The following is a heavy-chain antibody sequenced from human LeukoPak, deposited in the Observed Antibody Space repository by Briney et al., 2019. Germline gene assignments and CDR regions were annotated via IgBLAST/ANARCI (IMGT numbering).Heavy chain of an antibody. V-gene: IGHV3-53*01. J-gene: IGHJ4*02. CDR3: ARAPNWRFDH. Sequence: GGSLRLSCAASGFSVSSIYMNWVRQAPGKGLEWVSVIYSDGATYYADSVKGRFTISRDDSKNTLYLHMNSLRAEDTAVYYCARAPNWRFDHWGQGTLVTVSS. CDR1: GFSVSSIY. CDR2: IYSDGAT. D-gene: IGHD1-1*01.